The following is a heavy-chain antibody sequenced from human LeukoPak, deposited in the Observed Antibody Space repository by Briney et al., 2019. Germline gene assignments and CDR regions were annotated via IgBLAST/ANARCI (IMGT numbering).Heavy chain of an antibody. D-gene: IGHD3-10*01. Sequence: PGGSLRLSCAASGFTFSSYWMHWVRQAPGKGLVWVSRINSDGSSTSYADPVKGRFTISRDNAKNTLYLQMNSLRAEDTAVYYCARVTGSGSYYNPFDYWGQGTLVTVSS. CDR1: GFTFSSYW. CDR2: INSDGSST. J-gene: IGHJ4*02. CDR3: ARVTGSGSYYNPFDY. V-gene: IGHV3-74*01.